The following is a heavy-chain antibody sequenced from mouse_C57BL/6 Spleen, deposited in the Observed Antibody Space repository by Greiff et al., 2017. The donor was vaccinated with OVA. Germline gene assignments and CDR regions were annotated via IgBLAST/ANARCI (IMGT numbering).Heavy chain of an antibody. J-gene: IGHJ2*01. CDR3: ASTMVTKGYFDY. D-gene: IGHD2-2*01. Sequence: QVQLQQSGAELAKPGASVKLSCKASGYTFTSYWMHWVKQRPGPGLEWIGYINPSSGYTKYNQKFKDKATLTADKSSITAYMQLSSLPYEDSAVYYCASTMVTKGYFDYWGQGTTLTVSS. CDR2: INPSSGYT. CDR1: GYTFTSYW. V-gene: IGHV1-7*01.